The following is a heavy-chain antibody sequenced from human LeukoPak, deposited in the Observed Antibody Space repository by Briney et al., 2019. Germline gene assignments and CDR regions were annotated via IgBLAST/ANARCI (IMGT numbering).Heavy chain of an antibody. CDR1: GGSISSGSYY. J-gene: IGHJ4*02. Sequence: SETLSLTCTVSGGSISSGSYYCSWIRQPAGKGLEYIGRIYTSGSTSYNPSLKSRVTISVDTSKNQFSLKLSSVTAAETAVYYWARPPPLGGYGNGPGEPPVPYFDYGAKGTLVTVSS. D-gene: IGHD3-16*01. CDR2: IYTSGST. CDR3: ARPPPLGGYGNGPGEPPVPYFDY. V-gene: IGHV4-61*02.